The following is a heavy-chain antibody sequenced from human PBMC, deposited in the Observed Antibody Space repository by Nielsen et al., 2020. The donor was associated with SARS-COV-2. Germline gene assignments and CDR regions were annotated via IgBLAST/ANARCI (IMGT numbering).Heavy chain of an antibody. CDR2: ISYHGNNK. V-gene: IGHV3-30-3*01. CDR3: VRDQESLVGASTGNGLDV. D-gene: IGHD1-26*01. Sequence: WIRQPPGKGLEWVAGISYHGNNKYHTDSVKGRFTISRESSKNTLYLQMNSLRAEDTALYYCVRDQESLVGASTGNGLDVWGQGTTVTVSS. J-gene: IGHJ6*02.